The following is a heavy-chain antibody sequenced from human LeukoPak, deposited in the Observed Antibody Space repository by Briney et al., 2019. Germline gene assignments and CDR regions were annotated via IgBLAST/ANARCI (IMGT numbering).Heavy chain of an antibody. CDR3: ARDAGTRISPYYYYYYMDV. J-gene: IGHJ6*03. V-gene: IGHV4-61*02. CDR2: VFSRGNT. D-gene: IGHD3-10*01. CDR1: GASIDSGSFY. Sequence: PSQTLSLTCTVSGASIDSGSFYWSWIRQPAGKGLEWIGRVFSRGNTHYSPSLKSRVTMSIDTSKNQFSLTLSSVTAADTATYYCARDAGTRISPYYYYYYMDVWGKGTTVTVSS.